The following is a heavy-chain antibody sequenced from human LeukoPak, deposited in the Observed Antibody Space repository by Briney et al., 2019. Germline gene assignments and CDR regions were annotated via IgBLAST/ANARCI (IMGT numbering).Heavy chain of an antibody. Sequence: SETLSLTCAVSGGSISSSNWWNWVRQPPGKGLEWIGQIYHSGSTKYKPSLKSRVTISVDKSKNQFSLKLSSVTAADTAVYYCARWSSYYYDSSGLDYWSQGTLVTVSS. V-gene: IGHV4-4*02. CDR3: ARWSSYYYDSSGLDY. CDR1: GGSISSSNW. J-gene: IGHJ4*02. CDR2: IYHSGST. D-gene: IGHD3-22*01.